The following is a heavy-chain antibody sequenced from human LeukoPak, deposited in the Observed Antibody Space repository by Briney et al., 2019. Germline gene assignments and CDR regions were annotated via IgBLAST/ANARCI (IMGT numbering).Heavy chain of an antibody. Sequence: PGGSLRLSCAASGFTFSSYAMRWVRQAPGKGLEWVSTISGSGGSTYYADSVKGRFTISRDNSKNTLSLQMNSLRAEDTAVYYCARGRVGYSSGWYDYWGQGTLVTVSS. V-gene: IGHV3-23*01. CDR1: GFTFSSYA. J-gene: IGHJ4*02. CDR2: ISGSGGST. CDR3: ARGRVGYSSGWYDY. D-gene: IGHD6-19*01.